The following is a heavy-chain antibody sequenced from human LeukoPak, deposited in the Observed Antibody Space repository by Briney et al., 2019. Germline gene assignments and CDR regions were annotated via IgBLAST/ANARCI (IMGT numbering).Heavy chain of an antibody. D-gene: IGHD2-15*01. CDR1: GFTFSSYW. V-gene: IGHV3-7*01. J-gene: IGHJ4*02. CDR3: ARDPGSGGSSYYFDY. CDR2: IKQDGSEK. Sequence: GGSLRLSCAASGFTFSSYWMSWVRQAPGKGLEWVANIKQDGSEKYYVDSVKGRFTISRDNAKNSLYLQMNSLRAEDTAVYYCARDPGSGGSSYYFDYWGQGTLVTVSS.